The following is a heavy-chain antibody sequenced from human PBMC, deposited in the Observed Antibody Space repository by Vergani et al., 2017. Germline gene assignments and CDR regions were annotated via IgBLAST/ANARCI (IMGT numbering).Heavy chain of an antibody. CDR1: GGTFSSYA. CDR3: ARVRIYGGVIIRDWFDP. V-gene: IGHV1-69*01. D-gene: IGHD3-10*01. CDR2: IIPIFGTA. Sequence: QVQLVQSGAEVKKPGSSVKVSCKASGGTFSSYAISWVRQAPGQGLEWMGGIIPIFGTANYARKFQGRVTITADESTSTAYMELSSLRSEDTAVYYCARVRIYGGVIIRDWFDPWGQGTLVTVSS. J-gene: IGHJ5*02.